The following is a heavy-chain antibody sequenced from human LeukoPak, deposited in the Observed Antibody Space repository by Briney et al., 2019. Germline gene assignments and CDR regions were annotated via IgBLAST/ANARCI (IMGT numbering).Heavy chain of an antibody. J-gene: IGHJ4*02. V-gene: IGHV4-59*01. Sequence: PSETLSLTCTVSGGSISSYYWSWIRQPPGKGLECIGYIYYSGSTNYNPSLKSRVTISVDTSKNQISLKLSSVTAADTAVYYCARAQDYYDSSGYSFDYWGQGTLVTVSS. D-gene: IGHD3-22*01. CDR2: IYYSGST. CDR3: ARAQDYYDSSGYSFDY. CDR1: GGSISSYY.